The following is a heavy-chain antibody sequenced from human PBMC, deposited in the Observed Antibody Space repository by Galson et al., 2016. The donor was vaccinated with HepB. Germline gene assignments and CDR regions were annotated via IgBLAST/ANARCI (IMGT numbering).Heavy chain of an antibody. CDR3: ARELWNYNSFDM. V-gene: IGHV3-11*06. CDR1: GFTFSDYY. J-gene: IGHJ3*02. CDR2: ISSSGIYT. Sequence: SLRLSCAASGFTFSDYYMSWIRQAPGKGLEWVSYISSSGIYTNYADSVKGRYTISRDNANNSLYLQMNSLRADDTAVYYCARELWNYNSFDMWGQGTMVTVSS. D-gene: IGHD1-7*01.